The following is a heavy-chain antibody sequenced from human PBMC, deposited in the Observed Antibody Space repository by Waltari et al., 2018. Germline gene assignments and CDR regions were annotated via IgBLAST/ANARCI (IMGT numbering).Heavy chain of an antibody. CDR2: IYHSGST. CDR1: GYSISSGYS. D-gene: IGHD2-15*01. CDR3: ARPRGVVAPQPFDY. J-gene: IGHJ4*02. Sequence: QVQLQESGPGLVKPSETLSLTCAVSGYSISSGYSWGWIRQPPGKGLEWIGSIYHSGSTYYNPSLKSRVTISVDTSKNQFSLKLSSVTAADTAVYYCARPRGVVAPQPFDYWGQGTLVTVSS. V-gene: IGHV4-38-2*01.